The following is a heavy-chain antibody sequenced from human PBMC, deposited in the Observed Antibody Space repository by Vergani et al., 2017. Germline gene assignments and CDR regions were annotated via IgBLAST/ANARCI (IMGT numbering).Heavy chain of an antibody. CDR1: GYTFSNYY. CDR2: INPSGGHA. CDR3: ARVDYGILTGYRY. D-gene: IGHD3-9*01. J-gene: IGHJ4*02. V-gene: IGHV1-46*03. Sequence: QVQVVQSGAEVKKSGASVKVSCKTSGYTFSNYYMHWVRQAPGQGLEWMGIINPSGGHANYAQMFQGRVTMTRDTSTSTVYMELSSLRSEDTAIYYCARVDYGILTGYRYWGQGTLVTVSA.